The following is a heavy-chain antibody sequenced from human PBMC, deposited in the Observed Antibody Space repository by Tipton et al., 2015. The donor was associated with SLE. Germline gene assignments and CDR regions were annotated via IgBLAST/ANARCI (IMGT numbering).Heavy chain of an antibody. D-gene: IGHD6-19*01. J-gene: IGHJ4*02. CDR1: GGPIINTNYY. V-gene: IGHV4-39*07. CDR2: VLYSGTT. Sequence: TLSLTCTVSGGPIINTNYYWDWIRQSPGKGLEWIGHVLYSGTTNYNPSLKSRVTISIDTSKNQFSLRLSSVTAADTAVYYCAREAGGWYYFDYWGQGALVTVSS. CDR3: AREAGGWYYFDY.